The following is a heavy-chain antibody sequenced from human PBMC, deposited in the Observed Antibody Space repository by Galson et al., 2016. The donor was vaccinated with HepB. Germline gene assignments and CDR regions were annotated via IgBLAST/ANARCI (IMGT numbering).Heavy chain of an antibody. J-gene: IGHJ4*02. Sequence: SVKVSCKASGGDFSTYAVTWVRQARVQGLEWMGGIVPILGTTSYAQKFQGRLTVSADESMTTAFMELSSLTSEDTAVYFCARQKDMATVDYWGQGTLVTVSS. CDR1: GGDFSTYA. CDR2: IVPILGTT. V-gene: IGHV1-69*13. CDR3: ARQKDMATVDY. D-gene: IGHD5-24*01.